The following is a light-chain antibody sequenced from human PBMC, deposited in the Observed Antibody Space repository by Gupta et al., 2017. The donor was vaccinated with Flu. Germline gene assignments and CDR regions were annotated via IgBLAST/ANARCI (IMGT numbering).Light chain of an antibody. J-gene: IGKJ4*01. Sequence: SSGSSSSRVNSDGDTYLHWFQQRPGQSPRLLVYRGSHRESGVPVRFGGSGSGTDFTLKISRVVAEDFGFYYCMQDRQWPLTFGEGTRVEIK. CDR1: SSRVNSDGDTY. CDR2: RGS. CDR3: MQDRQWPLT. V-gene: IGKV2-30*01.